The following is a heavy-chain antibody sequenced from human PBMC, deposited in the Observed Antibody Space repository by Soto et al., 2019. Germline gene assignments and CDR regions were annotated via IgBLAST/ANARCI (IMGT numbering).Heavy chain of an antibody. J-gene: IGHJ4*02. Sequence: GGPLRLSCAASGFAFSSYGMHWVRQAPGKGLEWVAVIWYDGSNKYYADSVKCRFTISRDNSKNTLYLQMNSLRAEDTAVYYCARDLMDDYDSSGFDYWGQGPLVTVSS. CDR3: ARDLMDDYDSSGFDY. CDR1: GFAFSSYG. V-gene: IGHV3-33*01. D-gene: IGHD3-22*01. CDR2: IWYDGSNK.